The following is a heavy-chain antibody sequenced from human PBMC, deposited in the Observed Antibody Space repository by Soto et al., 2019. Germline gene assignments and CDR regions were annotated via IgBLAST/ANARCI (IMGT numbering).Heavy chain of an antibody. D-gene: IGHD6-13*01. J-gene: IGHJ5*02. CDR2: INHSGST. CDR1: GGSFSGYY. Sequence: SETLSLTCAVYGGSFSGYYWSWIRQPPGKGLEWIGEINHSGSTNYNPSLKSRVTISVDTSKNQFSLKLSSVTAADTAVYYCASSPGIAAAGTSNWFDPWGQGTLVTVSS. CDR3: ASSPGIAAAGTSNWFDP. V-gene: IGHV4-34*01.